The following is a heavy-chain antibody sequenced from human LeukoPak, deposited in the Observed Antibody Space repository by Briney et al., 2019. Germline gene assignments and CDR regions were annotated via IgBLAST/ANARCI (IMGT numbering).Heavy chain of an antibody. J-gene: IGHJ5*02. D-gene: IGHD6-13*01. CDR2: INHSGST. V-gene: IGHV4-34*01. CDR3: ARVGDYSSSPHRRKNWFDP. CDR1: GGSISSYY. Sequence: PSETLSLTCTVSGGSISSYYWSWIRQPPGKGLEWIGEINHSGSTNYNPSLKSRVTISVDTSKNQFSLKLSSVTAADTAVYYCARVGDYSSSPHRRKNWFDPWGRGTLVTVSS.